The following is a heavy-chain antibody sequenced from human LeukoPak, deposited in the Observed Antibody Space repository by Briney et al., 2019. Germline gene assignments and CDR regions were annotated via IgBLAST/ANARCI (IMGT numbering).Heavy chain of an antibody. V-gene: IGHV3-48*03. CDR1: GFTFSSYE. J-gene: IGHJ6*02. Sequence: GGSLRLSCAASGFTFSSYEMNWVRQAPGKGLEWVSYISSSGSTLYYADSVKGRFTISRDNAKNSLYLQMNSLRAEDTAVYYCARAPVVPAAMSYYYYGMDVWGQGTTVTVSS. CDR3: ARAPVVPAAMSYYYYGMDV. CDR2: ISSSGSTL. D-gene: IGHD2-2*01.